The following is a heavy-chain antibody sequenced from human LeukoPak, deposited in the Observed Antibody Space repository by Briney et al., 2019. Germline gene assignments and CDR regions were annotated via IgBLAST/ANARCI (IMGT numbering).Heavy chain of an antibody. Sequence: SVKISCKASGGTFSSYAISWVRHAPGQGLEWMGRIIPIIGIANYAQKFQGRVTITADKSTSTAYMELSSLRSEDTAVYYCARSSVTAIIYYYYGMDVWGQGTTVTVSS. CDR3: ARSSVTAIIYYYYGMDV. CDR2: IIPIIGIA. CDR1: GGTFSSYA. J-gene: IGHJ6*02. D-gene: IGHD2-21*02. V-gene: IGHV1-69*04.